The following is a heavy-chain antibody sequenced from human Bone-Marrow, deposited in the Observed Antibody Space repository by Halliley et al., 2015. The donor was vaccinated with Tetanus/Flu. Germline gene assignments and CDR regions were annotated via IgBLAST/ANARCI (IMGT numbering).Heavy chain of an antibody. CDR2: ITWNSDQV. CDR1: GFTFEDYA. V-gene: IGHV3-9*01. Sequence: SLRLSCEVSGFTFEDYAMHWVRQRPGKGLEWISGITWNSDQVGYADSVQGRFTIFRDNAKNVLYLQMSGLTTEDTALYYCAKDGSSRLTYYGLDVWGQGTTVTVSS. CDR3: AKDGSSRLTYYGLDV. J-gene: IGHJ6*02. D-gene: IGHD1-26*01.